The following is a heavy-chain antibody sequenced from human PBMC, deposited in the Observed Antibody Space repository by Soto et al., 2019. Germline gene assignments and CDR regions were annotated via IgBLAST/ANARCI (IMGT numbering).Heavy chain of an antibody. D-gene: IGHD2-15*01. V-gene: IGHV3-23*01. J-gene: IGHJ4*02. CDR2: ISGSGGST. Sequence: GGSLRLSCAASGFTFSSYAMSWVRQAPGKGLEWVSAISGSGGSTYYADSVKGRFTISRDNSKNTLYLQMNSLRAEDTAVYYCAKVGIVVVVAATSHPEPDYWGQGTLVTVSS. CDR1: GFTFSSYA. CDR3: AKVGIVVVVAATSHPEPDY.